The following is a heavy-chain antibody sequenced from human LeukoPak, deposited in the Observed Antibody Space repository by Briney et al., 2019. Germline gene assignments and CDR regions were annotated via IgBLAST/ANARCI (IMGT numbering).Heavy chain of an antibody. CDR1: GFTFSIYA. D-gene: IGHD3-3*01. CDR3: APRASGVVAY. CDR2: ISDSGRNT. V-gene: IGHV3-23*01. Sequence: GGSLRLSCAASGFTFSIYAMNWVRQAPGKGLEWVSGISDSGRNTYYSDSVKGRFTISRDNSKNTLYLQMNSLRAEDTAVYYCAPRASGVVAYWGQGTLVTVSS. J-gene: IGHJ4*02.